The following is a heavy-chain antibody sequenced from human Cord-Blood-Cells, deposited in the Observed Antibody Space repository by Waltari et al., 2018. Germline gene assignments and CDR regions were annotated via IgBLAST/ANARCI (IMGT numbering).Heavy chain of an antibody. CDR1: GYTITELS. J-gene: IGHJ6*02. V-gene: IGHV1-24*01. Sequence: QVQLVQSGAEVKKPGDSVKVSCKVSGYTITELSMHRVRKAPGKGLEWRGVFDPEDGETIYAQKFHGRVTMTEDTSTDTAYMELSSLRSEDTAVYYCATDRGGSSWYYYGMDVWGQGTTVTVSS. D-gene: IGHD6-13*01. CDR3: ATDRGGSSWYYYGMDV. CDR2: FDPEDGET.